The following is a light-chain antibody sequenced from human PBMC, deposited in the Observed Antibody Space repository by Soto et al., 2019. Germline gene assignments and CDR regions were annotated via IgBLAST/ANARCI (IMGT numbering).Light chain of an antibody. J-gene: IGKJ4*02. Sequence: DIQMTQSPSTLSASVGDSVTITCRASQAISSRLAWYQQKPGKAPKLLIYKTSTLEGGVPSRFSGSGSGTEFPLTISSLQPDYLAIYYCQHYDTYSPFGGGTKVEIK. CDR2: KTS. V-gene: IGKV1-5*03. CDR1: QAISSR. CDR3: QHYDTYSP.